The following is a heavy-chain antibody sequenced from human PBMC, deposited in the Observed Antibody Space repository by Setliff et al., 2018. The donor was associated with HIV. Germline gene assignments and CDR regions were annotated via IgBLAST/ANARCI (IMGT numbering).Heavy chain of an antibody. V-gene: IGHV4-61*02. J-gene: IGHJ4*02. CDR3: ARDSDYYESSTYRLDY. CDR1: VGSLSSGSCY. D-gene: IGHD3-22*01. Sequence: LSLPCTAPVGSLSSGSCYWSWIRQPAGKGPEGIGGIYTRGRIDYNPSRKSRVTITVDTSNKQFSLNLSAVTAADTAVYYCARDSDYYESSTYRLDYWGQGTLVTVSS. CDR2: IYTRGRI.